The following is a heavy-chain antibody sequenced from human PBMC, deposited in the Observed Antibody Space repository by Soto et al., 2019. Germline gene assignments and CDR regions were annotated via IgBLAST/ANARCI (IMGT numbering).Heavy chain of an antibody. D-gene: IGHD3-22*01. CDR2: ISWNSGII. J-gene: IGHJ3*01. V-gene: IGHV3-9*01. CDR3: TKDTHSPSGYFEAFDV. CDR1: GFTFDDHT. Sequence: DAQLVESGGGLVQPGKSLRISCVASGFTFDDHTMHWVRQAPGRGLEWVSCISWNSGIIGYTDSVKGRITISRDNAKKTLYLLMDSLRPEDTAVYYCTKDTHSPSGYFEAFDVWGQGTKVTVSS.